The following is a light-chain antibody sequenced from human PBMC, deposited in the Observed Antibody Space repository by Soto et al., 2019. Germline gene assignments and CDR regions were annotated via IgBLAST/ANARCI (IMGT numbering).Light chain of an antibody. J-gene: IGKJ1*01. Sequence: EILMTQSPATLSVSPGERATLSCRASQSISSNLAWYQQTPGQAPRLLIYGASTRATGIPDRFSGSGSGTEFTLTISSLESEDFAVYYCHQYDNWPRTFGQGTKVDIK. CDR2: GAS. CDR1: QSISSN. V-gene: IGKV3-15*01. CDR3: HQYDNWPRT.